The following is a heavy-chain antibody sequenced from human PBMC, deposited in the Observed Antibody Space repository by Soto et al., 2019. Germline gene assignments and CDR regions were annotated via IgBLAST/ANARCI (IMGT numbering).Heavy chain of an antibody. CDR2: ISAYNVNT. CDR3: VRGEYYYDRSAYYLY. D-gene: IGHD3-22*01. CDR1: GYTFTSYG. V-gene: IGHV1-18*04. Sequence: AAVKFSCKASGYTFTSYGITWVRQAPGQGPEWMGWISAYNVNTHYAPNFRGRVTMSTDTSTNTAYMDLRSLRSDDTAVYYCVRGEYYYDRSAYYLYWGQGTLVTVSS. J-gene: IGHJ4*02.